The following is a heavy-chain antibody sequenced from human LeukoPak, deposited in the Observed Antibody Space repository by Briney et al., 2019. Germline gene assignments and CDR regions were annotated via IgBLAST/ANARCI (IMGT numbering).Heavy chain of an antibody. Sequence: GGSLRLSCAASGFTFRRYAMHWVRQAPGKGLEWVAAMSFDGSYKYYAESVKGRFTISRDNSNNTVSLEMNGLRAEDTAVYFCARGKGGPFKYWGQGTLVTVSS. D-gene: IGHD2-15*01. V-gene: IGHV3-30*01. CDR1: GFTFRRYA. J-gene: IGHJ4*02. CDR3: ARGKGGPFKY. CDR2: MSFDGSYK.